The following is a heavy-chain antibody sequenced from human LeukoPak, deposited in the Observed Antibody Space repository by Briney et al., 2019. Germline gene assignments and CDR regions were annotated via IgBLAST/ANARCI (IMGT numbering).Heavy chain of an antibody. CDR1: GYSISSGYY. CDR2: ISHSGTT. Sequence: PSETLSLTCAVSGYSISSGYYWGWIRQPPGKGLEWIASISHSGTTYYNPSLKSRVTISVDTSKNQFSLNLSSVTAADTAVYYCARDYGHYFDYWGQGTLVIVSS. CDR3: ARDYGHYFDY. D-gene: IGHD3-10*01. J-gene: IGHJ4*02. V-gene: IGHV4-38-2*02.